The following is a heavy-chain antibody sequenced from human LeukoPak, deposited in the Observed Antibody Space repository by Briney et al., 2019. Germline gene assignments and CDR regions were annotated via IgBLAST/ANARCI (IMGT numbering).Heavy chain of an antibody. J-gene: IGHJ5*02. CDR1: GYSFTSYW. Sequence: KGGESLKISCKGSGYSFTSYWIGWVRQMPGKGLEWMGIIYPGDSDTRYSPSFQGQVTISADKSVSTAYLQWSSLKASDTAMYYCARRGSVYSGSSQNWFDPWGQGTLVTVSS. CDR3: ARRGSVYSGSSQNWFDP. V-gene: IGHV5-51*01. D-gene: IGHD1-26*01. CDR2: IYPGDSDT.